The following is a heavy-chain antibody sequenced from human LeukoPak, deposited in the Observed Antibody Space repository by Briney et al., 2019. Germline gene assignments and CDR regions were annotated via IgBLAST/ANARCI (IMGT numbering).Heavy chain of an antibody. CDR1: GDSIISNY. J-gene: IGHJ6*01. V-gene: IGHV4-59*01. Sequence: PSETLSVTCTVSGDSIISNYWSWSRQPPGKGLEWIGCIYYSGNTNYTPSLQSRVTISIDTSKHQLCLNLNSVTAADTDVYYCAKAYCGRDCHHGPAGYYYGMDVWGQGTTVSVSS. CDR3: AKAYCGRDCHHGPAGYYYGMDV. D-gene: IGHD2-21*02. CDR2: IYYSGNT.